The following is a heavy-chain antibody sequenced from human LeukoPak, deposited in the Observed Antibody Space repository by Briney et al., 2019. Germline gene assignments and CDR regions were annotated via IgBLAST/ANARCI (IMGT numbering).Heavy chain of an antibody. CDR1: GGSISSGGYY. CDR3: ARECLLDAFDI. CDR2: IYYSGST. Sequence: PSETLSLTCTVSGGSISSGGYYWSWIRQHPGKGLEWIGYIYYSGSTYYNPSLKSRVTISVDTSKNQFSLKLSSVTAADTAVYYCARECLLDAFDIWGRGTMVTVSS. V-gene: IGHV4-31*03. D-gene: IGHD1-26*01. J-gene: IGHJ3*02.